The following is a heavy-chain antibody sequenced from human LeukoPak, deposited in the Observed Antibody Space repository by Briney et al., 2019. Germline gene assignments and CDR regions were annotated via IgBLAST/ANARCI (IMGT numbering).Heavy chain of an antibody. D-gene: IGHD1-1*01. CDR2: IIPILGIA. V-gene: IGHV1-69*04. CDR1: GGTFSSYA. Sequence: SVKVSCKASGGTFSSYAISWVRQAPGQGLEWMGRIIPILGIANYAQKFQGRVTITADKSTSTAYMELSSLRSEDTAVYYCARDRVQLERRSYYYYGMDVWGQGTTVTVSS. CDR3: ARDRVQLERRSYYYYGMDV. J-gene: IGHJ6*02.